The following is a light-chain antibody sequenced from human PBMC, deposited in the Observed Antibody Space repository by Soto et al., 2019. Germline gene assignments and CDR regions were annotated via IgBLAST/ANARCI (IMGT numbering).Light chain of an antibody. CDR3: QQRVNWPPLT. J-gene: IGKJ4*01. Sequence: IVLTQSPATLSLSLGERATLSCRASQSIDTYLAWYQQKPGQAPRLLIYDASNRATGIPARFSGSGSGTDFTLTISSLEPEDFAVYYCQQRVNWPPLTFGGGTKVEIK. CDR1: QSIDTY. V-gene: IGKV3-11*01. CDR2: DAS.